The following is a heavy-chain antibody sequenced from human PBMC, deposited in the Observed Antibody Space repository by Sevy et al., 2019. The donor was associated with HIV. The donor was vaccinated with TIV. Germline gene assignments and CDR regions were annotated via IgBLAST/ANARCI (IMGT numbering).Heavy chain of an antibody. D-gene: IGHD2-2*01. CDR1: GFTFSSYG. CDR2: ISYDGSNK. J-gene: IGHJ6*02. V-gene: IGHV3-30*18. Sequence: GGSLRLSCAASGFTFSSYGMHWVRQAPGKGLEWVAVISYDGSNKYYAYSVKDRFTISRDNSKNTLYLQMNSLRAEDTAVYYCAKDLIVPAAASVYGMDVWGQGTTVTVSS. CDR3: AKDLIVPAAASVYGMDV.